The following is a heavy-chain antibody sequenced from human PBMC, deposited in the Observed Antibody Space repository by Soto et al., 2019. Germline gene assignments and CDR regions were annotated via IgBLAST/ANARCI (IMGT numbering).Heavy chain of an antibody. D-gene: IGHD4-4*01. CDR3: ARLTDYTAEYYYYYMDV. J-gene: IGHJ6*03. Sequence: ASVKVSCKASGYTFTSYDINWVRQATGQGLEWMGWMNPNSGNTGYAQKFQGRVTMTRNTSISTAYMELSSLRSEDTAVYYCARLTDYTAEYYYYYMDVWGQGTTVTGSS. V-gene: IGHV1-8*01. CDR1: GYTFTSYD. CDR2: MNPNSGNT.